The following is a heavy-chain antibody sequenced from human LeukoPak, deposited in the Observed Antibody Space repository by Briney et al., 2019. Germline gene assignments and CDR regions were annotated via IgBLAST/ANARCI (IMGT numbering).Heavy chain of an antibody. CDR1: GFTFSSYG. Sequence: GRSLRLSCAASGFTFSSYGMHWVRQAPGKGLEWVAFISYDGSNKYYADSVKGRFTISRDTSKHTLYLQMNSLRAEDTAVYYCAKPGIAAASTSPNWFDPWGQGTLVTVSS. CDR2: ISYDGSNK. J-gene: IGHJ5*02. CDR3: AKPGIAAASTSPNWFDP. V-gene: IGHV3-30*18. D-gene: IGHD6-25*01.